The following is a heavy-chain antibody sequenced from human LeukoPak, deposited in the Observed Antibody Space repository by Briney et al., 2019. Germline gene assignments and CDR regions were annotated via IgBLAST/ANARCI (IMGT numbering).Heavy chain of an antibody. Sequence: ASVKVSCKASGYTFTGYYMHWVRQAPGQGLEWMGWINPNTGGTKYTQKFQGRVTMTRDTSITTAYMELNNLRSDDTAVYYCAIAGGGSDAFDIWGQGTMVTVSS. J-gene: IGHJ3*02. D-gene: IGHD2-15*01. V-gene: IGHV1-2*02. CDR3: AIAGGGSDAFDI. CDR1: GYTFTGYY. CDR2: INPNTGGT.